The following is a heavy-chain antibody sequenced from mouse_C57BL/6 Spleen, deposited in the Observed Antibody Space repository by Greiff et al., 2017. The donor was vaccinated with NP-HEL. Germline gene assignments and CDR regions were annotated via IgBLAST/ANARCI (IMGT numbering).Heavy chain of an antibody. Sequence: QVQLQQPGAELVKPGASVKMSCKASGYTFTSYWITWVKQRPGQGLEWIGDIYPGSGSTNYNEKFKSKATLTVDTSSSTAYMQLSSLTSEDSAVYYCAREEVYDGHMDYWGQGTSVTVSS. CDR3: AREEVYDGHMDY. CDR2: IYPGSGST. J-gene: IGHJ4*01. D-gene: IGHD2-3*01. CDR1: GYTFTSYW. V-gene: IGHV1-55*01.